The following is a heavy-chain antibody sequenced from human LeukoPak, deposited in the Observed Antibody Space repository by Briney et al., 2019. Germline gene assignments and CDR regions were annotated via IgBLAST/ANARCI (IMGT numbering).Heavy chain of an antibody. J-gene: IGHJ4*02. CDR2: INHSGST. CDR1: GGSFSGYY. Sequence: SETLSLTCAVYGGSFSGYYWSWIRQPPGKGLEWIGEINHSGSTNYNPSLKSRVTISVDTSKNQFSLKLSSVTAADTAVYYCARRPVVVPAAIDYWGQGTLVTVSS. V-gene: IGHV4-34*01. CDR3: ARRPVVVPAAIDY. D-gene: IGHD2-2*01.